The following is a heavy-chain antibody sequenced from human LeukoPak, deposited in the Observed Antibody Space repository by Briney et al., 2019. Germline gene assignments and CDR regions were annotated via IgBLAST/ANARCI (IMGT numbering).Heavy chain of an antibody. CDR1: GITLSNYG. CDR3: ARGISSSYYRYFDY. CDR2: ISDSGGRT. V-gene: IGHV3-23*01. Sequence: GGSLRLSCAVSGITLSNYGMSWVRQAPGKGLEWVAGISDSGGRTNYADSVKGRFTISRDNPKNTLYLQMDSLRAEDTAVYYCARGISSSYYRYFDYWGQGILVTVSS. J-gene: IGHJ4*02. D-gene: IGHD6-13*01.